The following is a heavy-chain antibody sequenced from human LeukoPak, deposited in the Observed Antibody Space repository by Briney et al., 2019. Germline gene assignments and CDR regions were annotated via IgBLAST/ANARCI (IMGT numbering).Heavy chain of an antibody. CDR1: GFTFSSYE. D-gene: IGHD5-12*01. CDR3: ARGSIVATLDY. CDR2: ISSSGSTI. Sequence: GGSLRLSCAASGFTFSSYEMNWVRQAPGKGLEWVPYISSSGSTIYYADSVKGRFTISRDNAKNSLHLQMNSLRAEDTAVYYCARGSIVATLDYWGQGTLVTVSS. V-gene: IGHV3-48*03. J-gene: IGHJ4*02.